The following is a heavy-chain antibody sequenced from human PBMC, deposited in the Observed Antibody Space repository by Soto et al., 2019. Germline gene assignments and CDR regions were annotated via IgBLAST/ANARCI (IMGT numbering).Heavy chain of an antibody. J-gene: IGHJ6*02. CDR2: ISNDGSNK. CDR1: GFSFSTYG. Sequence: GGSLRLSCAASGFSFSTYGMHWVRQAPGKGLEWMAVISNDGSNKYYADSVKGRFTISRDNSKDTLFLQMNSLRGEDTAIYYCAKVIRADSTSSNFYYYSGMDVWGQGTTVTVS. D-gene: IGHD6-6*01. CDR3: AKVIRADSTSSNFYYYSGMDV. V-gene: IGHV3-30*18.